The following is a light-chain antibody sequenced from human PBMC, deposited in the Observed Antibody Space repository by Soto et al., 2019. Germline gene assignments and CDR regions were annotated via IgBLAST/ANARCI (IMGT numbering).Light chain of an antibody. CDR3: QHYGSALFT. CDR2: GAS. Sequence: EIVLTQSPGTLSLSPGERATLSCRASQSFSSSYLAWYQQQPGQAPRLLIYGASSRATGITDRFSGSGSGTDFTLTISSLEPEGFAVYYCQHYGSALFTFLLGTQVDVK. CDR1: QSFSSSY. J-gene: IGKJ3*01. V-gene: IGKV3-20*01.